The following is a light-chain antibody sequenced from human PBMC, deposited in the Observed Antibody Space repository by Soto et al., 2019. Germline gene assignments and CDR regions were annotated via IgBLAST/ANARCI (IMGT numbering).Light chain of an antibody. Sequence: EIVLTQSPGTLSLSPGERAILSCRASQSVSSSYLAWYQQKPGQAPRLLIYGASNRATGIPARFSGSGSGTEFTLTISSLQSEDFAVYYCQQYNNWPPTFGPGTKVDI. CDR3: QQYNNWPPT. CDR2: GAS. J-gene: IGKJ3*01. CDR1: QSVSSSY. V-gene: IGKV3-15*01.